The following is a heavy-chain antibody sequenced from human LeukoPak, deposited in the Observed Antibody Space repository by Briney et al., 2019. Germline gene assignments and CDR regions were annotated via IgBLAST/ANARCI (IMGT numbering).Heavy chain of an antibody. V-gene: IGHV3-30*02. CDR3: AKTPSPSIVRVTSNAFDI. J-gene: IGHJ3*02. Sequence: GGSLRLSCAASGFTFSSYGMHWVRQAPGKGLEWVAFIRYDGSNKYYADSVKGRFTISRDNSKNTLYLQMNSLRAEDTAVYYCAKTPSPSIVRVTSNAFDIWGQGTMVTVSS. CDR2: IRYDGSNK. D-gene: IGHD3-22*01. CDR1: GFTFSSYG.